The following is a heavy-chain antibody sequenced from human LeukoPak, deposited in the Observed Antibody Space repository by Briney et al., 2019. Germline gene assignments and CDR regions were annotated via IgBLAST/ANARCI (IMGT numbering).Heavy chain of an antibody. J-gene: IGHJ4*02. CDR2: INSDGSRI. CDR3: ARAPQIGFSGFDKNY. V-gene: IGHV3-74*01. Sequence: GGSLRLSRAASGFTLSDYWMHWVRQAPGKGLVWVSRINSDGSRIIYADSVKGRFTISRDNAKNTVYLQMNSLRADDTAVYFCARAPQIGFSGFDKNYWGQGTLVTVSS. CDR1: GFTLSDYW. D-gene: IGHD5-12*01.